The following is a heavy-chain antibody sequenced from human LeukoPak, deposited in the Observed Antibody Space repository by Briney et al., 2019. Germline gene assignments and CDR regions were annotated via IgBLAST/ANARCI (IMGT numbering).Heavy chain of an antibody. V-gene: IGHV3-21*01. CDR1: GFTFSSYS. CDR2: ISSSSSYI. CDR3: VRDAYDGSGYSPFDY. J-gene: IGHJ4*02. Sequence: GGSLRLSCAVSGFTFSSYSMNWVRQAPGKGLERVSSISSSSSYIYYADSVKGRFTISRDNAKNSLYLQMNSLRAEDTAVYYCVRDAYDGSGYSPFDYWGQGTQVTVSS. D-gene: IGHD3-22*01.